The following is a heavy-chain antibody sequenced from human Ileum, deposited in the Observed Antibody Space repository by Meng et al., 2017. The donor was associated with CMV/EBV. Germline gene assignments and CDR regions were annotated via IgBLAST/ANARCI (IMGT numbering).Heavy chain of an antibody. D-gene: IGHD2-21*02. Sequence: GESLKISCAASGFTVSGSYMSWVRQAPGKGLEWVSIIYTGGRTQYSDSVKGRFTISNDDSKNTLFLQMDSLQPDDTGVYYCANRLDYWGQGTLDTVSS. CDR2: IYTGGRT. CDR1: GFTVSGSY. J-gene: IGHJ4*02. V-gene: IGHV3-53*01. CDR3: ANRLDY.